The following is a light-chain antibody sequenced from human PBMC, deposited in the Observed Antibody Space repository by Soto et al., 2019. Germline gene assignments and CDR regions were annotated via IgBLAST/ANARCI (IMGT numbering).Light chain of an antibody. CDR1: QSVNSN. CDR3: QQYASWPLT. Sequence: EIVLTQSPATLSLSPGARAPLSCRASQSVNSNLAWYQQESGQPPRLLVFGASTRATGVPARFSGSGSGTEFTLTISGLQSEDFAVYFCQQYASWPLTFGGGTKVDIK. J-gene: IGKJ4*01. V-gene: IGKV3-15*01. CDR2: GAS.